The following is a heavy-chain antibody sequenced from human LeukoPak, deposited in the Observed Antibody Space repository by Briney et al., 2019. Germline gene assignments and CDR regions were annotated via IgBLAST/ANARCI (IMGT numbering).Heavy chain of an antibody. CDR2: IYTDDSAT. CDR3: ARRGCGKNYFDA. Sequence: GEPLKICCKSSGYIIFNYWIGWVRHMPGKGPEWMGVIYTDDSATTASPSFRGYVTLSFTNYITRSYLQCPRRAASDPAMYYCARRGCGKNYFDAWGQGALVTVSS. D-gene: IGHD1-7*01. CDR1: GYIIFNYW. V-gene: IGHV5-51*01. J-gene: IGHJ5*02.